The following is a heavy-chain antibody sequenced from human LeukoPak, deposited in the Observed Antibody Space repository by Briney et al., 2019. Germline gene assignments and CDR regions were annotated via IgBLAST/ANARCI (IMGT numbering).Heavy chain of an antibody. V-gene: IGHV3-7*01. Sequence: PGGSLRLSCAASGFTFSAYWMTWVRQAPGRGLEWVANIRDDGSEEYYGDSVRGRFTISRDNAKNSVDLQMHSLRAEDTAVYYCARDRAIGAVALGFWGQGTLVIVSS. CDR2: IRDDGSEE. D-gene: IGHD6-13*01. CDR1: GFTFSAYW. J-gene: IGHJ4*02. CDR3: ARDRAIGAVALGF.